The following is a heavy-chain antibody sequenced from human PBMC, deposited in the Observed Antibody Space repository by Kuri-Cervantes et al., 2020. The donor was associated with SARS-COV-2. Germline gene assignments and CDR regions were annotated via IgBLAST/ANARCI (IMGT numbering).Heavy chain of an antibody. CDR2: INSDGSST. Sequence: GGSLRLSCAASGFTFSSYWMHWVRQAPGKGLVWVSRINSDGSSTSYADSVKGRFTLSRDNAKNMLFLQMNSLRAEDTAVYYCARDQCRRGDIVVVPAAICHYYYGMDVWGQGITVTVSS. CDR1: GFTFSSYW. J-gene: IGHJ6*02. CDR3: ARDQCRRGDIVVVPAAICHYYYGMDV. D-gene: IGHD2-2*01. V-gene: IGHV3-74*01.